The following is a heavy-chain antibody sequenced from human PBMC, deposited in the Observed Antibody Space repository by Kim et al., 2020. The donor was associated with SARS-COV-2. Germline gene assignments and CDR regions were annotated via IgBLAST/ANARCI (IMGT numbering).Heavy chain of an antibody. V-gene: IGHV1-18*01. CDR2: ISAYNGNT. CDR3: ARAPDSDGYYYYGRDV. D-gene: IGHD5-18*01. CDR1: GYTFTSYG. J-gene: IGHJ6*02. Sequence: ASVKVSCKASGYTFTSYGISWVRQAPGQGLEWMGWISAYNGNTNYAQKLQGRVTMTTDTSTSTAYMELRSLRSDDTAVYYCARAPDSDGYYYYGRDVWGQGTTVTVSS.